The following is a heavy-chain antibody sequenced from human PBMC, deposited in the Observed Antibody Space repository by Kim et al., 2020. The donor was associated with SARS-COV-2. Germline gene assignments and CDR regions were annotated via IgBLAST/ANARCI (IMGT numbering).Heavy chain of an antibody. CDR3: ARDNGDSSGYYHLYAFDI. D-gene: IGHD3-22*01. Sequence: ASVKVSCKASGYTFTSYAMHWVRQAPGQRLEWMGWINAGNGNTKYSQKFQGRVTITRDTSASTAYMELSSLRSEDTAVYYCARDNGDSSGYYHLYAFDIWGQGTMVTVSS. CDR1: GYTFTSYA. CDR2: INAGNGNT. V-gene: IGHV1-3*01. J-gene: IGHJ3*02.